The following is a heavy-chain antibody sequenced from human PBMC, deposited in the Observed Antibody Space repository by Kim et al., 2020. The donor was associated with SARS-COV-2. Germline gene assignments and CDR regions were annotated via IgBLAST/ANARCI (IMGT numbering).Heavy chain of an antibody. D-gene: IGHD3-22*01. CDR3: AREGYIDSSGYYDAFDI. J-gene: IGHJ3*02. V-gene: IGHV4-59*13. CDR1: GGSISSYY. Sequence: SETLSLTCTVSGGSISSYYWSWIRQPPGKGLEWIGYIYYSGSTNYNPSLKSRVTITVDTSKNQFSLKLSSVTAADTAVYYCAREGYIDSSGYYDAFDIWGKGTMVTVSS. CDR2: IYYSGST.